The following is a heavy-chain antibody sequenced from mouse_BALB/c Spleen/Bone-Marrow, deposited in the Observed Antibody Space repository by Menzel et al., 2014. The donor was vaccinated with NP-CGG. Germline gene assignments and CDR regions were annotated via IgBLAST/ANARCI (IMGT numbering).Heavy chain of an antibody. CDR2: IYPGSGST. D-gene: IGHD2-14*01. CDR3: TRDQVRRGYYYAMDY. V-gene: IGHV1S22*01. CDR1: GYTFTSYW. J-gene: IGHJ4*01. Sequence: GSELVRPRASVKLSCKASGYTFTSYWMHWVKQRHGQGLEWIGNIYPGSGSTNYDEKFKSKGTLTVDTSSSTAYMHLSSLTSEDSAVYYCTRDQVRRGYYYAMDYWGQGTSVTVSS.